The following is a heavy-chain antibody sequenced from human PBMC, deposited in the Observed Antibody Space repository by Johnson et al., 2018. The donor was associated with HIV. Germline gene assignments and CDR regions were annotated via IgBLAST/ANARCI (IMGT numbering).Heavy chain of an antibody. J-gene: IGHJ3*01. CDR2: IRYDGSNK. CDR1: GLTFSSYG. D-gene: IGHD3-9*01. CDR3: ARDGRDLVTRGSFDV. V-gene: IGHV3-30*02. Sequence: QVQLVESGGGVAQPGGSLRLSCAASGLTFSSYGMHWVRQAPGKGLEWVAFIRYDGSNKNYADSVKGRFTIYRDNSKNTLYLKMNSLRPEDTAVYYCARDGRDLVTRGSFDVWGQGTVVTVSS.